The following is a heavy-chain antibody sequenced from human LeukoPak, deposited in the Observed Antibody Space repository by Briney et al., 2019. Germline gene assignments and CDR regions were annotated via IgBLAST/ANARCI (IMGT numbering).Heavy chain of an antibody. CDR2: IYYSGST. D-gene: IGHD6-13*01. J-gene: IGHJ6*02. V-gene: IGHV4-30-4*01. CDR1: GGSISSGDYY. Sequence: SETLSLTCTVSGGSISSGDYYWSWIRQPPGKGLEWIGYIYYSGSTYYNPSLKSRVTISVDTSKNQFSLKLSSVTAADTAVYYCARRDAGTTAAGPYGMDVWGQGTTVTVS. CDR3: ARRDAGTTAAGPYGMDV.